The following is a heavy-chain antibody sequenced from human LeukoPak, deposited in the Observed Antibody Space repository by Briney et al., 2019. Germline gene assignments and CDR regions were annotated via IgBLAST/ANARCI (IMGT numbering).Heavy chain of an antibody. Sequence: GGSLRLSCAASGFTFSSYGMHWVRQAPGKGLEWVAFIRYDGSNKYYADSVKGRFTISRDNSKNTLYLQMNSLRAEDTAVYYCAKDRSGYPGGPNWFDPWGQGTLVTVSS. J-gene: IGHJ5*02. CDR2: IRYDGSNK. CDR3: AKDRSGYPGGPNWFDP. CDR1: GFTFSSYG. V-gene: IGHV3-30*02. D-gene: IGHD5-12*01.